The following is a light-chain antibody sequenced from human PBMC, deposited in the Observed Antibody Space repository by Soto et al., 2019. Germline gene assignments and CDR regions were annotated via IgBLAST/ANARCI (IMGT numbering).Light chain of an antibody. V-gene: IGKV1-39*01. CDR3: QQSYSAPIT. CDR1: QSISSC. CDR2: AAS. J-gene: IGKJ5*01. Sequence: DIQITQSPSSLSASVGDRVTITCRASQSISSCLNWYQQKPGKAPKLLIYAASSLQSGVPSTFSGSESGTDFTLTIGTLQPEDFATYYCQQSYSAPITVGQGTRREIK.